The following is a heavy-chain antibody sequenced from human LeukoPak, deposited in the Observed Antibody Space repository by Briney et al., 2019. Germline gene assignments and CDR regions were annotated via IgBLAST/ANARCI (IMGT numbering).Heavy chain of an antibody. CDR2: IKQEGSEK. V-gene: IGHV3-7*01. CDR3: AREDGDYGIGAFDI. Sequence: XGSLRLSCAASGFTFSSYWMSWVGQAPGKGLEGVANIKQEGSEKYYVDSVKGRFTISSDNAKNSLYLQMNSLRAEDTAVYYCAREDGDYGIGAFDIWGQGTMVTVSS. CDR1: GFTFSSYW. J-gene: IGHJ3*02. D-gene: IGHD4-17*01.